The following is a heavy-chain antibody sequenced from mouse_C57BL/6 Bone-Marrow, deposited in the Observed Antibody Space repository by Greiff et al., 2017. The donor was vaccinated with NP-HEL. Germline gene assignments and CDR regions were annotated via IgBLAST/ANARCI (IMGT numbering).Heavy chain of an antibody. CDR2: INYDGSST. V-gene: IGHV5-16*01. CDR3: ARGASWFAY. CDR1: GFTFSDYD. J-gene: IGHJ3*01. Sequence: EVKLMESEGGLVQPGSSMKLSCTASGFTFSDYDMAWVRQVPEKGLEWVANINYDGSSTYYLDSLKSRFIISRDNAKNILYLQMSSLKSEDTATYYCARGASWFAYWGQGTLVTVSA.